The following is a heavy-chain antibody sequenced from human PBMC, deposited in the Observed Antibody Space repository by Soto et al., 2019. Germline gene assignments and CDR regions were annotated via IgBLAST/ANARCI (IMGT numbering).Heavy chain of an antibody. J-gene: IGHJ4*02. CDR2: ISGNGANT. CDR3: AKDRPYYYGSGGGYYKAGGDY. CDR1: GLTFSTYA. Sequence: EVQLLGSGGGLVQPGGSLRLSCAASGLTFSTYAMSWVRQAPGKGLEWVSSISGNGANTYYTDSVKGRFIISRDNSKNTLFLQMNSLSAVDTALYYCAKDRPYYYGSGGGYYKAGGDYWGQGTLVTVSS. D-gene: IGHD3-10*01. V-gene: IGHV3-23*01.